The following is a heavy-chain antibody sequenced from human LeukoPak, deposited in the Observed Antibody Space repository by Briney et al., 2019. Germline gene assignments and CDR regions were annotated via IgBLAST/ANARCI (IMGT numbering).Heavy chain of an antibody. CDR3: AKRIQYSSSSAYFDY. V-gene: IGHV3-23*01. J-gene: IGHJ4*02. Sequence: GGSLRLSCAVSGFTFNDYAMSWVRQAPGKGLEWVSAISGSGGDTYYADSVKGRFTISRDNFKNTLYLQMNSLRAEDTATYHCAKRIQYSSSSAYFDYWGQGTLVTVSS. D-gene: IGHD6-6*01. CDR2: ISGSGGDT. CDR1: GFTFNDYA.